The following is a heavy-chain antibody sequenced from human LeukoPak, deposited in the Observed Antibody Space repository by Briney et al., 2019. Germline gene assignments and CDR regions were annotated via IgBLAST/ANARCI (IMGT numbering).Heavy chain of an antibody. J-gene: IGHJ3*02. CDR3: ARRLYGSGRSGAFDI. CDR2: IYPGDSDT. V-gene: IGHV5-51*01. CDR1: GYSFTSYS. Sequence: GESLKISCKGSGYSFTSYSIGWVRQMPGKGLEWMGIIYPGDSDTRYSPSFQGQVTISADKSISTAYLQWSSLKASDTAMYYCARRLYGSGRSGAFDIWGQGTMVTVSS. D-gene: IGHD3-10*01.